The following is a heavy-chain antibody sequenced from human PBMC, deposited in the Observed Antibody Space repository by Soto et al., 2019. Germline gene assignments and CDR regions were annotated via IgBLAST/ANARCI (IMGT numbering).Heavy chain of an antibody. CDR3: AKDLGPYGYYYDSSGPEFDY. D-gene: IGHD3-22*01. CDR2: ISGSGGST. J-gene: IGHJ4*02. CDR1: GFTFSSYA. Sequence: GGSLRLSCAASGFTFSSYAMSWVRQAPGKGLEWVSAISGSGGSTYYADSVKGRFTISRDNSKNTLYLQMNSLRAEDTAVYYCAKDLGPYGYYYDSSGPEFDYWGQGTLVTVSS. V-gene: IGHV3-23*01.